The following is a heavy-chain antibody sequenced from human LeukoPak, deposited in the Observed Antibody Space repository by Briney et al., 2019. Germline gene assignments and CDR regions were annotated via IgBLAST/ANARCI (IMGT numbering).Heavy chain of an antibody. CDR2: ISAYNGNT. CDR1: GYTFTNYG. CDR3: SRDGHRRYYYDSGSYPSGDY. J-gene: IGHJ4*02. V-gene: IGHV1-18*01. D-gene: IGHD3-10*01. Sequence: ASVKVSCKASGYTFTNYGISWVRQAPGQGLEWMGWISAYNGNTKYASKFQGRVTMTTDTSTTTAYMELRSLKSDDTAVYFCSRDGHRRYYYDSGSYPSGDYWAQGTLVTVSS.